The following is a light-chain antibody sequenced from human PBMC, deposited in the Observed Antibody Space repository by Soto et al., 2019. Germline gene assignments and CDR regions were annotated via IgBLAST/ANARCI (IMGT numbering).Light chain of an antibody. CDR1: QDISSY. CDR3: QQYNDWWT. CDR2: AAS. J-gene: IGKJ1*01. Sequence: DIQMTQSPSSLFASVGDRVTITCQATQDISSYLNWYQQKPGKAPKLLIYAASSLQSGVPSRFSGSGSGTEFTLTISSLQSEDFAVYYCQQYNDWWTFGQGTKVDIK. V-gene: IGKV1-39*01.